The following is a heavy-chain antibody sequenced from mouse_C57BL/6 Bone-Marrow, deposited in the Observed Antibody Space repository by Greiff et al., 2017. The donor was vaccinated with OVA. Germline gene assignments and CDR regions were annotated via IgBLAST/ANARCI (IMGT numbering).Heavy chain of an antibody. D-gene: IGHD2-3*01. V-gene: IGHV1-64*01. CDR2: IHPNSGST. Sequence: VKLMESGAELVKPGASVKLSCKASGYTFTSYWMHWVKQRPGQGLEWIGMIHPNSGSTNYNEKFKSKATLTVDKSSSTAYMQLSSLTSEDSAVYYCADGHSPFAYWGQGTLVTVAA. CDR3: ADGHSPFAY. J-gene: IGHJ3*01. CDR1: GYTFTSYW.